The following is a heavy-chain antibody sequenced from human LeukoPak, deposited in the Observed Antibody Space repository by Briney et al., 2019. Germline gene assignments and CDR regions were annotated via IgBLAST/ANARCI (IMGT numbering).Heavy chain of an antibody. J-gene: IGHJ4*02. CDR2: ISYDGSNK. Sequence: GGSLRLSCAASGFTFSSYAMHWVRQAPGKGLEWVAVISYDGSNKYYADSVKGRFAISRDNSKNTLYLQMNSLRAEDTAVYYCARDIFREVVEMATIGFDYWGQGTLVTVSS. D-gene: IGHD5-24*01. CDR3: ARDIFREVVEMATIGFDY. V-gene: IGHV3-30*09. CDR1: GFTFSSYA.